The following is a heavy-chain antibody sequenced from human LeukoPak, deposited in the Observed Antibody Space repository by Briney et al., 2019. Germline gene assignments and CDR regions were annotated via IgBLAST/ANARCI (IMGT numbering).Heavy chain of an antibody. CDR3: ARDQDAYYDFWSGYYIRAPGYYYMDV. V-gene: IGHV3-74*01. J-gene: IGHJ6*03. Sequence: GGSLRLSCAASGFTFSNYWMHWVRQAPGKGLVWVSRINSDGINTSYADSVKGRFTISRDNAKNTLNLQMNSLRAEDTAVYYCARDQDAYYDFWSGYYIRAPGYYYMDVWGKGTTVTVSS. CDR1: GFTFSNYW. CDR2: INSDGINT. D-gene: IGHD3-3*01.